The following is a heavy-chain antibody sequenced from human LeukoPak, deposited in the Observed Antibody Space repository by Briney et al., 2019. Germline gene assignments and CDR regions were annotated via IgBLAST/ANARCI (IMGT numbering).Heavy chain of an antibody. CDR2: ISGSGGST. V-gene: IGHV3-23*01. CDR1: GFTFSSYA. J-gene: IGHJ3*02. D-gene: IGHD2-21*02. Sequence: GGSLRLSCAASGFTFSSYAMSWVRQAPGKGLEWVSAISGSGGSTYYADSVKGRFTISRDNSKNTLYLQMNSLRAEDTAVYYCAKAQHIVVVTEGDAFDIWAKGQWSPSLQ. CDR3: AKAQHIVVVTEGDAFDI.